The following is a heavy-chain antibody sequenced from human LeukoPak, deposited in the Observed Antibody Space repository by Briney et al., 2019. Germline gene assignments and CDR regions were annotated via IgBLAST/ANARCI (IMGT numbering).Heavy chain of an antibody. CDR3: ARHSYYFLGFFDY. J-gene: IGHJ4*02. D-gene: IGHD2/OR15-2a*01. Sequence: PSETLSLTCTVSVGSISSSSYYWGWIRQPPGKGLEWIGSIYYSGSTYYNPSLKSRVTISVDTSKNQFSLKLSSVTAADTAVYYCARHSYYFLGFFDYWGQGTLVTVSS. V-gene: IGHV4-39*01. CDR1: VGSISSSSYY. CDR2: IYYSGST.